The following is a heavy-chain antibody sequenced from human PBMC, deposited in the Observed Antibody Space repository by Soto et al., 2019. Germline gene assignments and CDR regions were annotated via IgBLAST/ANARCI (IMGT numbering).Heavy chain of an antibody. D-gene: IGHD2-21*02. V-gene: IGHV3-53*01. CDR1: GFTVSTNY. CDR3: ARGCSGDCNFDY. Sequence: GSLRLSCAASGFTVSTNYMSWVRQAPGKGLEWVSIIYSGGTTYYADSVKGRFTISGDNSKNTVYLQMDSLRAEDTAVYYCARGCSGDCNFDYWGQGTLVTVSS. J-gene: IGHJ4*02. CDR2: IYSGGTT.